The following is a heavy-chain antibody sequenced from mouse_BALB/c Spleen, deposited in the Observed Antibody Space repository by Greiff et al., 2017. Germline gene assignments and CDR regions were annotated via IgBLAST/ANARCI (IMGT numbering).Heavy chain of an antibody. CDR2: ISYDGSN. CDR1: GYSITSGYY. D-gene: IGHD1-1*01. Sequence: ESGPGLVKPSQSLSLTCSVTGYSITSGYYWNWIRQFPGNKLEWMGYISYDGSNNYNPSLKNRISITRDTSKNQFFLKLNSVTTEDTATYYCARDNYGSSPWFAYWGQGTLVTVSA. J-gene: IGHJ3*01. V-gene: IGHV3-6*02. CDR3: ARDNYGSSPWFAY.